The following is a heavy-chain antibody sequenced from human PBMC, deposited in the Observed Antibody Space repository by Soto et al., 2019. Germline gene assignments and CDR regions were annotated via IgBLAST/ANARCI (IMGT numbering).Heavy chain of an antibody. CDR2: IYWDDDK. V-gene: IGHV2-5*02. Sequence: SGPTLVNPTQTLTLTCTFSGFSLSTSGVGVGWIRQPPGKALEWLALIYWDDDKRYSPSLKSRLTITKDTPKNQVVLTMTNMDPVDTATYYCAHRRITMIVIPDDAFDIWGQGTMVTVSS. CDR1: GFSLSTSGVG. D-gene: IGHD3-22*01. CDR3: AHRRITMIVIPDDAFDI. J-gene: IGHJ3*02.